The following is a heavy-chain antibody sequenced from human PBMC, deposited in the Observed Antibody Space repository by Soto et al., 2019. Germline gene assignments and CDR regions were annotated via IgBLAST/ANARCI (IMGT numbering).Heavy chain of an antibody. D-gene: IGHD2-15*01. CDR3: ARDGRSIVVVVAATPHFDY. CDR1: GFTFSSYA. V-gene: IGHV3-23*01. CDR2: ISGSGGST. Sequence: GGSLRLSCAASGFTFSSYAMSWVRQAPGKGLEWVAAISGSGGSTYYADSVKGRFTISRDNARNTLYLQMNSLRAEDTAVYYCARDGRSIVVVVAATPHFDYWGQGTLVTVSS. J-gene: IGHJ4*02.